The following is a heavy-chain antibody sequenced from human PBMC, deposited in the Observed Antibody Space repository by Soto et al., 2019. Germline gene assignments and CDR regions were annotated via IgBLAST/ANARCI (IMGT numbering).Heavy chain of an antibody. V-gene: IGHV1-69*13. Sequence: SVKVSCKASGGAFSSYAISWVRQAPGQGLEWMGGSIPIFGTANYAQKFQGRVTITADESTSTAYMELSSLRSEDTAVYYCARVEYSGYDLLYYYYGMDVWGQGTTVPVSS. CDR3: ARVEYSGYDLLYYYYGMDV. D-gene: IGHD5-12*01. J-gene: IGHJ6*02. CDR1: GGAFSSYA. CDR2: SIPIFGTA.